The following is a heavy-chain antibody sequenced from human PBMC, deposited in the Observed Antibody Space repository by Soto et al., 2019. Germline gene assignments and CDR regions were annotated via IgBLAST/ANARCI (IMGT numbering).Heavy chain of an antibody. CDR2: ISWNSGSI. CDR3: AKDTAPAARWENDY. CDR1: GFTFDDYA. V-gene: IGHV3-9*01. Sequence: GGSLRLSCAASGFTFDDYAMHWVRQAPGKGLEWVSGISWNSGSIGYADSVKGRFTISRDNAKNSLYLQMNSLRAEDTALYYCAKDTAPAARWENDYWGQGTLVTVSS. D-gene: IGHD2-2*01. J-gene: IGHJ4*02.